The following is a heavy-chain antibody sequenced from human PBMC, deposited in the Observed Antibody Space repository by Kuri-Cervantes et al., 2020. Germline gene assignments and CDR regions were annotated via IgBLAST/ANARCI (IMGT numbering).Heavy chain of an antibody. Sequence: ASVKVSCKASGYTFTSYDINWVRQATGQGLEWMGWMNPNSGNTGYAQKFQGRVTTTRNTSISTAYMELSSLRSEDTAVYYCARMDTAMVYYYYGMDVWGQGTTVTVSS. D-gene: IGHD5-18*01. CDR1: GYTFTSYD. CDR3: ARMDTAMVYYYYGMDV. J-gene: IGHJ6*02. CDR2: MNPNSGNT. V-gene: IGHV1-8*01.